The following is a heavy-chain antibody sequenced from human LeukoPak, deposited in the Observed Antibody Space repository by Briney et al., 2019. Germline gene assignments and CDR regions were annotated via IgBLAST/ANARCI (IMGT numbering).Heavy chain of an antibody. Sequence: ASVKVSCKASGYTLTSCGINWVRQATGQGLEWMGWMNPNTGNTGYAQKFQGRVTMTRNTSISTAYMELSSLRSEDTAVYYCAKRGYSYGDFDYWGQGTLVTVSS. D-gene: IGHD5-18*01. CDR2: MNPNTGNT. J-gene: IGHJ4*02. CDR3: AKRGYSYGDFDY. CDR1: GYTLTSCG. V-gene: IGHV1-8*02.